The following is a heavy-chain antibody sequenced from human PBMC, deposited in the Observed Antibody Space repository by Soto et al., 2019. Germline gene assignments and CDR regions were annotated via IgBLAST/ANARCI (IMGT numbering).Heavy chain of an antibody. J-gene: IGHJ4*02. CDR3: AKMASFGDRPGGDS. D-gene: IGHD3-10*01. V-gene: IGHV3-23*01. CDR2: ISGSGVAT. CDR1: GFTFSNSA. Sequence: EVQLLESGGGLVQPGGSLRLSCAVSGFTFSNSAMSWVRQAPGKGLEWVSGISGSGVATYYADSVVGRFTMSRDNSKNTLYMQMTSLGAEETAIYYCAKMASFGDRPGGDSWGQGTLVTVSS.